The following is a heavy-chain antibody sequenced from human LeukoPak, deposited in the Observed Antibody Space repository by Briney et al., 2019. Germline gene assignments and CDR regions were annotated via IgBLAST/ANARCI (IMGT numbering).Heavy chain of an antibody. CDR1: GFTFSSYG. J-gene: IGHJ4*02. Sequence: GGSLRLSCAASGFTFSSYGMHWVRQAPGKGLEWVSYISSGGSTIYYADSVKGRFTISRDNAKNSLYLQMNSLRAEDTAVYYCARDTYYYDSSGYYYPGGSDCWGQGTLVTVSS. V-gene: IGHV3-48*04. CDR3: ARDTYYYDSSGYYYPGGSDC. D-gene: IGHD3-22*01. CDR2: ISSGGSTI.